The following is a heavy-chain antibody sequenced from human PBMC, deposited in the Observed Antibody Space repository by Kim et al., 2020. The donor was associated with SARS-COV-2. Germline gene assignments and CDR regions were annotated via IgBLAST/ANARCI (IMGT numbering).Heavy chain of an antibody. J-gene: IGHJ4*02. Sequence: GGSLRLSCAASGFTFSSYAMSWVRQAPGKGLEWVSGISGSGRRTYYADSVKGRFTISRDNSKNTLYLRMNSLRAEDRAVYYCAKGTWLPDSWGQGTLVTVSS. V-gene: IGHV3-23*01. CDR3: AKGTWLPDS. CDR1: GFTFSSYA. D-gene: IGHD5-18*01. CDR2: ISGSGRRT.